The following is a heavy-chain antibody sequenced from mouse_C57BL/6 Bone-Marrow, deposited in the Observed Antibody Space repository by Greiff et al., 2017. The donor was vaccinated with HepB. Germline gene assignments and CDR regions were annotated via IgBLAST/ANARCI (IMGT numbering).Heavy chain of an antibody. CDR2: IDPSDSYT. D-gene: IGHD2-12*01. Sequence: VKLQQPGAELVKPGASVKLSCKASGYTFTSYWMHWVKQRPGQGLEWIGEIDPSDSYTNYNQKFKGKSTLTVDKSSSTAYMQLSSLTSEDSAVYYCARRARYFWYFDVWGTGTTVTVSS. CDR1: GYTFTSYW. V-gene: IGHV1-69*01. J-gene: IGHJ1*03. CDR3: ARRARYFWYFDV.